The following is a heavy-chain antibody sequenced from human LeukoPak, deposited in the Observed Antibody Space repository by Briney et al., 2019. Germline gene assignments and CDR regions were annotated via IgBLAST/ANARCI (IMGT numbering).Heavy chain of an antibody. CDR1: GYTFTSYD. Sequence: ASVKVSCKASGYTFTSYDISWVRQAPGQGLEWMGWMNPNNGNTGYAQRFQGRVTLTRDTPINTAYMELSSLRSEDTAVYYCARGFLGYDSSDYAFSYYWGQGTLVTVSS. CDR2: MNPNNGNT. CDR3: ARGFLGYDSSDYAFSYY. J-gene: IGHJ4*02. V-gene: IGHV1-8*01. D-gene: IGHD3-22*01.